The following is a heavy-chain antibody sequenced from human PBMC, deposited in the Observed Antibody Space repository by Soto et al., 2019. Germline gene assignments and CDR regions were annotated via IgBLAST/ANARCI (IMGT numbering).Heavy chain of an antibody. CDR3: ARRYGDCFDY. CDR1: GVSISENH. CDR2: IYYSGST. D-gene: IGHD4-17*01. J-gene: IGHJ4*02. V-gene: IGHV4-59*08. Sequence: PSETLSLTCDVSGVSISENHWSWIRQAPGKGLEWVGYIYYSGSTNYNPSLKSRVTISVDTSKNQFSLKLSSVTAADTAVYYCARRYGDCFDYWGQGTLVTVSS.